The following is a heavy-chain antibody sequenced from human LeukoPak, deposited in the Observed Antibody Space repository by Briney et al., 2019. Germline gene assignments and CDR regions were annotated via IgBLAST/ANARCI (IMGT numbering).Heavy chain of an antibody. Sequence: GGSLRLSCAASGFTFSSYDMHWVRQATGKGLDWVSAIGTAGDTYYPGSVKGRFTISRENAKNSLYLQMNSLRAGDTAVYYCARGLYSSGKFDYWGQGTLVTVSS. CDR1: GFTFSSYD. CDR3: ARGLYSSGKFDY. V-gene: IGHV3-13*01. J-gene: IGHJ4*02. CDR2: IGTAGDT. D-gene: IGHD6-19*01.